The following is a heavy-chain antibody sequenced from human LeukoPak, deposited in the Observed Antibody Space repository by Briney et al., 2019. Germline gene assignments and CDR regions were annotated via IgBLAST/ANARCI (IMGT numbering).Heavy chain of an antibody. V-gene: IGHV4-59*01. CDR3: ARGQQWDDAFDI. Sequence: PSETLSLTCTVSGGSISRYYWSWIRQPPGKGLKWIGYIYYSGSTNYNPSLRSRVTISVDTSKNQFSLKLSSVTAADTAVYYCARGQQWDDAFDIWGQGTMVTVSS. CDR2: IYYSGST. D-gene: IGHD6-19*01. CDR1: GGSISRYY. J-gene: IGHJ3*02.